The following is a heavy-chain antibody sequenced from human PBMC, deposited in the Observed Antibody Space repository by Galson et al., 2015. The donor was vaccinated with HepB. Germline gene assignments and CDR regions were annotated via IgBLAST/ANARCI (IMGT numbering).Heavy chain of an antibody. J-gene: IGHJ3*01. CDR1: GFSFSSYW. CDR3: ARDRTYRDNVYYDVFDL. CDR2: IKRDGSEE. D-gene: IGHD3-16*02. V-gene: IGHV3-7*03. Sequence: SLRLSCATSGFSFSSYWMTWIRHVPGKGLEWVANIKRDGSEEHYLDSVEGRFTISRDNAKNSLYLQMNSLRVEDTAVYYCARDRTYRDNVYYDVFDLWGQGTMVSVSS.